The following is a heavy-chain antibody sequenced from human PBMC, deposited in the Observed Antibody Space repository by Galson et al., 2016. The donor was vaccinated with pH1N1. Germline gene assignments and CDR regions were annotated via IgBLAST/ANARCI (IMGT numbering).Heavy chain of an antibody. CDR3: IRDLGRLRDF. Sequence: QSGAEVTKPGESLKISCKASGYIFTSDYFHWVRQAPGQGLEWMGVIDPSNGGTTFAQKLQSLVTMTRDTSTSTVYMELRGLKSEDTAVYYCIRDLGRLRDFWGQGTLVTVSS. D-gene: IGHD7-27*01. J-gene: IGHJ4*02. V-gene: IGHV1-46*03. CDR1: GYIFTSDY. CDR2: IDPSNGGT.